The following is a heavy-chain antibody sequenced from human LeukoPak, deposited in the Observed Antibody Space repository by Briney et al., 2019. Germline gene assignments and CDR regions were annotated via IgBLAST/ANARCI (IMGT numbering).Heavy chain of an antibody. CDR2: ISGSGSTT. V-gene: IGHV3-23*01. D-gene: IGHD6-13*01. Sequence: GGSLRLSCAASGFTLNNYAMNWVRHPPGKGLEWVSVISGSGSTTYYADSAKGRLTITRDNSKNTLYPQMNSLGAEDTAVYYCAKDYRFSNAWYRGVDVRGQGATVTLSS. J-gene: IGHJ6*02. CDR3: AKDYRFSNAWYRGVDV. CDR1: GFTLNNYA.